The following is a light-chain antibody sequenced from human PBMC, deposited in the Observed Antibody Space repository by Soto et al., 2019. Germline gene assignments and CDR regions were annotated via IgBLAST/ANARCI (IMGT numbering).Light chain of an antibody. J-gene: IGKJ1*01. CDR1: QSVSSSY. Sequence: EIVMTQSPATLSVSPGERATLSCRASQSVSSSYLAWYQQNPGQAXRXXIXXXSNTATGLPDKFSGSGSGTDFTLTISRLEPEDFAVYYCQQYGTSPRTFGQGTKVDIK. CDR3: QQYGTSPRT. CDR2: XXS. V-gene: IGKV3-20*01.